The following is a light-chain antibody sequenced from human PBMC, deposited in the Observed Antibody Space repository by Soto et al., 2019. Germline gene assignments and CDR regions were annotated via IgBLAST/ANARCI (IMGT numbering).Light chain of an antibody. J-gene: IGKJ1*01. CDR2: GAS. Sequence: EIFLTQSPGTLSLSPGERATLSCRASQSVSNNYLAWYQQKPGRPPKLLIYGASIRATGIPDRFSGSGSGTDFTVSINRLEPEDSAVYYCQQYGTPPRTFGQGTRVEIK. CDR3: QQYGTPPRT. CDR1: QSVSNNY. V-gene: IGKV3-20*01.